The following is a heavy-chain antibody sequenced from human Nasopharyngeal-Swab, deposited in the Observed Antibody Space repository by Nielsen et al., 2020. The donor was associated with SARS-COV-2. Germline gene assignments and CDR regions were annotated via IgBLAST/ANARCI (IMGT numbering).Heavy chain of an antibody. CDR1: AGFLSSYA. CDR3: AGWITMIRGATFDI. J-gene: IGHJ3*02. V-gene: IGHV1-69*13. Sequence: SVKVSCKASAGFLSSYAVSWVRQAPGQGLEWMGGIIPIFGTANYAQKFQGRVTITADESTSTAFMELSSLRSEDTAVYYCAGWITMIRGATFDIWGQGTMVTVSS. CDR2: IIPIFGTA. D-gene: IGHD3-10*01.